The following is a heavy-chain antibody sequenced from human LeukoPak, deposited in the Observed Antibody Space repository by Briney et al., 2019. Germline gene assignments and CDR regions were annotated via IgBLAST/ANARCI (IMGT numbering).Heavy chain of an antibody. V-gene: IGHV1-2*02. D-gene: IGHD2-2*02. J-gene: IGHJ6*03. CDR3: AAQCNDDFCYKRDYMDV. CDR2: INPNSGGT. CDR1: KNMFTGYF. Sequence: ASVKVSCKTSKNMFTGYFMHWVRQAPGQGLERIGWINPNSGGTLFARRFQGRVTMTRDTSIGATYMGLSRLTSDDTALYYCAAQCNDDFCYKRDYMDVWGKGTMVIVSS.